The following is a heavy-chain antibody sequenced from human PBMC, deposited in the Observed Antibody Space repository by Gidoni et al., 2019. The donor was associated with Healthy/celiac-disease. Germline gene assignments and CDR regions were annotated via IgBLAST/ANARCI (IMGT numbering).Heavy chain of an antibody. CDR2: ISSSGSTI. Sequence: QVQLVESGGGLVKPGGSLRLSCAASGFTFSDYYMSWIRQAPGKGLEWVSYISSSGSTIYYADSVKGRFTISRDNAKNSLYLQMNSLRAEDTAVYYCARIPKVSARGSGETWGYYFDYWGQGTLVTVSS. D-gene: IGHD2-21*01. J-gene: IGHJ4*02. V-gene: IGHV3-11*01. CDR1: GFTFSDYY. CDR3: ARIPKVSARGSGETWGYYFDY.